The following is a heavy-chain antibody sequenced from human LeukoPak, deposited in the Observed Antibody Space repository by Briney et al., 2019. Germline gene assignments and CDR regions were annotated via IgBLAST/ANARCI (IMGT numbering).Heavy chain of an antibody. CDR2: ISYDGSNK. D-gene: IGHD2-2*01. CDR1: GFTFSSYG. V-gene: IGHV3-30*18. CDR3: AKDGRDIVVVPVDLDRDYYGIDV. Sequence: PGRSLRLSCAASGFTFSSYGMHWVRQAPGKGLEWVAVISYDGSNKYYADSVKGRFTISRDNSKNTLYLQMNSLRAEDTAVYYCAKDGRDIVVVPVDLDRDYYGIDVWGQGTTVTVSS. J-gene: IGHJ6*02.